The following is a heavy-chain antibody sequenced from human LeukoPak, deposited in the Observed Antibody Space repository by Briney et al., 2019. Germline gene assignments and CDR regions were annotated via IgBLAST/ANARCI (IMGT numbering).Heavy chain of an antibody. CDR1: GYTLTELS. D-gene: IGHD3-22*01. CDR2: INPSGGST. V-gene: IGHV1-46*01. CDR3: ARDSDSSGSVDY. Sequence: GASVKVSCKVSGYTLTELSMHWVRQAPGQGLEWMGIINPSGGSTSYAQKFQGRVTMTRDTSTSTVYMELSSLRSEDTAVYYCARDSDSSGSVDYWGQGTLVTVSS. J-gene: IGHJ4*02.